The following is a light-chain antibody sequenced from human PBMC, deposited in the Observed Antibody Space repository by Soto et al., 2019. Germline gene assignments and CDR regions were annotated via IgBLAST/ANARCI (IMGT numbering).Light chain of an antibody. CDR3: QQFFHAPT. CDR1: QSVLFVSNNKNF. J-gene: IGKJ1*01. V-gene: IGKV4-1*01. Sequence: VLTQSPDSLAVSLGGRATIHCRSNQSVLFVSNNKNFLAWYQQKPGQPPKLFLNWASTRESGGPCRLSGSGSGTEFALTISRLHAEYVAIYYCQQFFHAPTFGQGTKVEI. CDR2: WAS.